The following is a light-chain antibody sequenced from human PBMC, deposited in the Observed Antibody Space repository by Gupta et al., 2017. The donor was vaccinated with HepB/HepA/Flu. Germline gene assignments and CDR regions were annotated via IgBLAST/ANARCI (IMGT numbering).Light chain of an antibody. V-gene: IGLV1-44*01. Sequence: QSVLPQPPSASGAPGQRVTISCSGSSSNIGSNAVNWYQQLPGTAPKLIIYLNNQRPSGVPDRFSGSKSGTSASLAISGLQSEDEADYYCAAWDVSLNGGVFGGGTKLTVL. J-gene: IGLJ3*02. CDR2: LNN. CDR3: AAWDVSLNGGV. CDR1: SSNIGSNA.